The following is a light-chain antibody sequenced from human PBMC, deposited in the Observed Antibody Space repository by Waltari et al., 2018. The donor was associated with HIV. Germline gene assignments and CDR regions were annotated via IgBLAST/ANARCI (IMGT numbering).Light chain of an antibody. CDR3: SSYTSSSTSV. V-gene: IGLV2-14*01. Sequence: LTQPASVSGSPGQSITISCTGTSSDVGGYNYVSWYQQHPGKAPKLMIYDVSKRPSGVSNRFSGSKSGNTASLTISGLQAEDEADYYCSSYTSSSTSVFGGGTKLTVL. CDR2: DVS. CDR1: SSDVGGYNY. J-gene: IGLJ2*01.